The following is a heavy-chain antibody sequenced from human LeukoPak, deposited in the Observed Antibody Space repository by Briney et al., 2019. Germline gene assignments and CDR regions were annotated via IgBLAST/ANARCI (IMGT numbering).Heavy chain of an antibody. CDR2: IYHSGST. J-gene: IGHJ3*02. D-gene: IGHD3-10*01. CDR3: ARDYRGIRRAGHGFDI. Sequence: SETLSLTCAVSDYSISSDYFWGRIRQPPGKGLEWIGNIYHSGSTHYNPSLKSRVTISVDTSKNQFSLNLSSVTAADTAVYYCARDYRGIRRAGHGFDIWGQGTMVTVSS. CDR1: DYSISSDYF. V-gene: IGHV4-38-2*02.